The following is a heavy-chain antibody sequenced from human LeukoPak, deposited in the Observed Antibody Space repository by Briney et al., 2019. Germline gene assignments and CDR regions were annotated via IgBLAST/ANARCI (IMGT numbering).Heavy chain of an antibody. Sequence: PSQTLSLTCTVSGYSISSGDYCGGFRRPPGKGLEWIGSFFHSGGTYYNPSLKIRVTISGDTSKNQFSLKLSSVTAADTAVYHCARDQSASGYSSSWPRNWCDPWGQGTLVTVSS. J-gene: IGHJ5*02. CDR2: FFHSGGT. V-gene: IGHV4-38-2*02. CDR1: GYSISSGDY. D-gene: IGHD6-13*01. CDR3: ARDQSASGYSSSWPRNWCDP.